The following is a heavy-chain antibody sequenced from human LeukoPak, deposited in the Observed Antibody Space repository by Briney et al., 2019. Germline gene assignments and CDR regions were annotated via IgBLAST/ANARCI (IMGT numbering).Heavy chain of an antibody. V-gene: IGHV5-10-1*01. J-gene: IGHJ4*02. CDR1: GYSFTSYW. D-gene: IGHD3-22*01. Sequence: GESLKISCKASGYSFTSYWISWVRQMPGKGLEWMGRIDPSDSYTNYSPSFQGHVTISADKSISTAYLQWSSLKASDTAMYYCARGQYYYDSSGYYRFDYWGQGTLVTVSS. CDR2: IDPSDSYT. CDR3: ARGQYYYDSSGYYRFDY.